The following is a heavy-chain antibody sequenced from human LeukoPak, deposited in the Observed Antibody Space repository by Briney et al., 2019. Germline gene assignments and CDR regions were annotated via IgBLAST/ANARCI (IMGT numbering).Heavy chain of an antibody. CDR1: GGTFSSYA. V-gene: IGHV1-69*13. Sequence: SVKVSCKASGGTFSSYAISWVRQAPGQGLEWMGGIIPIFGTANYAQKFQGRVTITADESTSTAYMELSSLRSEDTAVYYCASNWNPEFGYYYYYMDVWGKGTTVTVSS. D-gene: IGHD1-1*01. J-gene: IGHJ6*03. CDR3: ASNWNPEFGYYYYYMDV. CDR2: IIPIFGTA.